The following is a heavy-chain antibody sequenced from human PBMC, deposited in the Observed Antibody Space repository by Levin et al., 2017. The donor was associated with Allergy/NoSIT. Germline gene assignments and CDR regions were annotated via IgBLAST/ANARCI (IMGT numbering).Heavy chain of an antibody. D-gene: IGHD5-12*01. Sequence: GESLKISCKASGYNFTNYWIGWVRQMPGKGLEWMGIILPGDSDTRYSPPFQGQVTLSADKSISTAYLHWRSLEASDSAMYYCARGEIEWSNPRPDHWGQGTLVTVSS. J-gene: IGHJ4*02. V-gene: IGHV5-51*01. CDR1: GYNFTNYW. CDR2: ILPGDSDT. CDR3: ARGEIEWSNPRPDH.